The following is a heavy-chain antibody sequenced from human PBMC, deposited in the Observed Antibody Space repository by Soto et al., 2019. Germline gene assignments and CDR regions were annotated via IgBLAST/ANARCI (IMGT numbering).Heavy chain of an antibody. Sequence: QVQLVESGGGLVKPGGSLRLSCAASGFTFSDYYMSWIRQAPGKGLEWVSYISSSGSNIDYADSVKGRFTISRDNAKHPLELQSNGLRAADTAVHYCARGGLQLGWASFDWSDPCGQGTLVTVSS. D-gene: IGHD6-13*01. V-gene: IGHV3-11*01. CDR2: ISSSGSNI. CDR3: ARGGLQLGWASFDWSDP. J-gene: IGHJ5*02. CDR1: GFTFSDYY.